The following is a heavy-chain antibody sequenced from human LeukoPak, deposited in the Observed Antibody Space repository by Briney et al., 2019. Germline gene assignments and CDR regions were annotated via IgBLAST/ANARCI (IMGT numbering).Heavy chain of an antibody. J-gene: IGHJ1*01. Sequence: GGSLRLSCEASGFSFRSHWMNWVRHPPGKGLEWVAGIKPDGGETLYVDSVRGRFTISRDNAQNSLYLQMNSLRTEDSAVYYCAGGSGWLIQLWGQGTLVAVSS. V-gene: IGHV3-7*01. D-gene: IGHD6-25*01. CDR2: IKPDGGET. CDR1: GFSFRSHW. CDR3: AGGSGWLIQL.